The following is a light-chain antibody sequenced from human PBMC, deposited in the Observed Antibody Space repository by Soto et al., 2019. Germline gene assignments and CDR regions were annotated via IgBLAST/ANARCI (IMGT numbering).Light chain of an antibody. CDR1: SSDVGGYKY. J-gene: IGLJ2*01. Sequence: QSVLTQPASVSGSPGQSITISCTGTSSDVGGYKYVSWYQQHPGKAPKLMIYDVSNRPSGVSNRFSGSKSGNTASLTISGLQAEDEADYYCSSYTSSITLVFGGGTKLTVL. CDR3: SSYTSSITLV. V-gene: IGLV2-14*01. CDR2: DVS.